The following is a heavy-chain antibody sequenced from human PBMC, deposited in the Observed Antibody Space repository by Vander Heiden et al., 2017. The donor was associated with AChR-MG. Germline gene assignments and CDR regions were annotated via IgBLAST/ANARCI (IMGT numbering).Heavy chain of an antibody. CDR2: ITDTGDDT. V-gene: IGHV3-23*01. D-gene: IGHD6-6*01. Sequence: EVQLLESGGGLVQPGGSLRLSCAASGFTFRSYAMSWVRQAPGKGLEWVSAITDTGDDTYHADSVKGRFTISRDNSKNTLYMQMNSLRAEDTAVYYCAKGSASSRPYYFDYWGQGALVTVSS. CDR3: AKGSASSRPYYFDY. CDR1: GFTFRSYA. J-gene: IGHJ4*02.